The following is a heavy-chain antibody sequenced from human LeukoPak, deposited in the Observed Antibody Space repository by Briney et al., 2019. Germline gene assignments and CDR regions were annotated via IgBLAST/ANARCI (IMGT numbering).Heavy chain of an antibody. CDR1: GYTFTSYY. CDR3: ARDHLRGESTGGYHFDY. Sequence: GASVKVSCKASGYTFTSYYMHWVRQAPGQGLEWMGRINPNTGGTNYAQKFQGRVTMTRDTSISTAYMELSRLRSDDTAVFYCARDHLRGESTGGYHFDYWGQGTLVTVSS. CDR2: INPNTGGT. D-gene: IGHD3-16*02. J-gene: IGHJ4*02. V-gene: IGHV1-2*06.